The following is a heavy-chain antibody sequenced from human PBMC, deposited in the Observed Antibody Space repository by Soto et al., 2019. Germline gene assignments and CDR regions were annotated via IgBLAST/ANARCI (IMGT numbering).Heavy chain of an antibody. J-gene: IGHJ5*02. Sequence: QVQLVQSGAEVKKPGASVKVSCKASGYTFHSYGISWVRQAPGQGLEWMGTISGYNGNTNYAQKLKGRATMPTDTPTSTAYRGLRGLRSDDTALYYCAREISSGWANWFAPWGQGPLVTVSS. V-gene: IGHV1-18*04. CDR3: AREISSGWANWFAP. D-gene: IGHD6-19*01. CDR1: GYTFHSYG. CDR2: ISGYNGNT.